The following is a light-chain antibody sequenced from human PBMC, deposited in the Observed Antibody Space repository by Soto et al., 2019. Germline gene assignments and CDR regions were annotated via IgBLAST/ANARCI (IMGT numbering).Light chain of an antibody. Sequence: DIQMTQSPSTLSASVGDRVTITCRASQSISSWLAWYQQKPGKAPKLLIYDASSLESGVPSRFSGSGSGKEFTLTISSLQRDDFATYYCQQYNSYSWTCGQGTKVEIK. CDR3: QQYNSYSWT. CDR1: QSISSW. J-gene: IGKJ1*01. CDR2: DAS. V-gene: IGKV1-5*01.